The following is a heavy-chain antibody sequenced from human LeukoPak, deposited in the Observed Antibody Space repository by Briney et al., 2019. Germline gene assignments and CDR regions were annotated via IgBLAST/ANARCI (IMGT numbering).Heavy chain of an antibody. J-gene: IGHJ5*02. CDR2: IHYSGST. Sequence: SETLSLTCTVSGGSISSYYWSWIRQPPGKGLEWIGYIHYSGSTNYNPSLKSRVTISVDTSKNQFSLKLSSVTAADTAVYYCATSGQLNWFDPWGQGTLVTVSS. CDR1: GGSISSYY. D-gene: IGHD1-1*01. V-gene: IGHV4-59*12. CDR3: ATSGQLNWFDP.